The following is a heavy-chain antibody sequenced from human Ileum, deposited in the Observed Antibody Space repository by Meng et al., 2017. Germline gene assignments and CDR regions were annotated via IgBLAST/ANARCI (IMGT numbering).Heavy chain of an antibody. CDR1: GFTFSDYY. D-gene: IGHD6-25*01. Sequence: QGQLVESGGGLCKAGGSLRISCATSGFTFSDYYIPGIRQPPGQGLEWLASVSPTSGSLYFADSVKGRFSISRDNAKNSVSLQMTRLRVEDTAVYYCARDHGSLNWFDPWGQGTLVTVSS. CDR3: ARDHGSLNWFDP. J-gene: IGHJ5*02. V-gene: IGHV3-11*04. CDR2: VSPTSGSL.